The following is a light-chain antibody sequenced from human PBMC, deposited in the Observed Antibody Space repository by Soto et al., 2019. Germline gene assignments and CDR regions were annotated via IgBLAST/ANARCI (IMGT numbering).Light chain of an antibody. CDR3: SSYAGSNNYV. CDR2: EVS. J-gene: IGLJ1*01. CDR1: SSDVGGYNY. V-gene: IGLV2-8*01. Sequence: QSALTQPASVSGSPGQSITISCTGTSSDVGGYNYVSWYQQHPGKAPKLMIYEVSKRPSGVPDRFSGSKSGNTASLTVSGLQAEYEADYYCSSYAGSNNYVFGTGTKVTVL.